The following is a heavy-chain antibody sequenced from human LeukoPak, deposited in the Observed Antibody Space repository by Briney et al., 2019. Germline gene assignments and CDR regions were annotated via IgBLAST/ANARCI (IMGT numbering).Heavy chain of an antibody. J-gene: IGHJ4*02. CDR3: ARGVGERYFDY. CDR2: IYSGGST. V-gene: IGHV3-66*01. CDR1: GSSVSSNY. Sequence: PGGSLRLSCAASGSSVSSNYMTWVRQAPGKGLEWVSVIYSGGSTYYADSVNGRFTISRDNSKNTLYFQTNSLRAEDTAVYYCARGVGERYFDYWGQGTLVTVSS. D-gene: IGHD3-10*01.